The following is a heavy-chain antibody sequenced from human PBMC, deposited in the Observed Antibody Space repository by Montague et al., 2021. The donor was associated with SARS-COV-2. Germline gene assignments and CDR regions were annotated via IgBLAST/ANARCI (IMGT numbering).Heavy chain of an antibody. CDR2: IYHSGTT. V-gene: IGHV4-4*02. CDR1: GGSITSDNW. Sequence: SETLSLTCAVSGGSITSDNWWTWVRQSPGKGLEWIGEIYHSGTTNYNPSLQSRLTISIDKSRNHLSLNSTSVTAADTAIYYCALPLGGARFDPWGQGILVTVSS. J-gene: IGHJ5*02. CDR3: ALPLGGARFDP. D-gene: IGHD3-16*01.